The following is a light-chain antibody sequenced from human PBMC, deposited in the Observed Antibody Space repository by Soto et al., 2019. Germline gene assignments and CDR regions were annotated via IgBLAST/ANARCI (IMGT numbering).Light chain of an antibody. CDR3: QQLTRYPST. CDR1: EDITNY. Sequence: IQLTQSPSSLSASVGDRVTVTCRASEDITNYLAWYQQKVGKAPKLLIYDASTLHSGVPSRFSGSGSGTDLTITISGLQPEDFETYYCQQLTRYPSTFGGGTKVDIK. J-gene: IGKJ4*01. CDR2: DAS. V-gene: IGKV1-9*01.